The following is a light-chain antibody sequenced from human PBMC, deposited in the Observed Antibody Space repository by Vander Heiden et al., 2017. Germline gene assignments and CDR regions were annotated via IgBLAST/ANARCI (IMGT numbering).Light chain of an antibody. CDR3: LQAIQYTYT. CDR1: HGLLDRALSIN. J-gene: IGKJ2*01. CDR2: LRS. V-gene: IGKV2-28*01. Sequence: DTPGQPPSNSGRSSHGLLDRALSINLHWNLQKPGKSPQPLIKLRSHRAFGFPARFSGSGSGTDFTLKISRVEAEDVGIYYCLQAIQYTYTFGQGTKLEIK.